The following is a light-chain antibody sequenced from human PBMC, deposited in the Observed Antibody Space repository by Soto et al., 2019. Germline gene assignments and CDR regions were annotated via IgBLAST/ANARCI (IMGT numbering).Light chain of an antibody. J-gene: IGLJ1*01. CDR1: SSDVGGYNY. CDR3: TSFAGSGTHV. CDR2: DVT. V-gene: IGLV2-14*01. Sequence: QSVLTQPASVSGSPGQSIAISCTGTSSDVGGYNYVSWYQQYPGKAPKLIIFDVTNRPSGVSDRFSGSKSGSTASLTISGLQADDEADYYCTSFAGSGTHVFGTVTKVTVL.